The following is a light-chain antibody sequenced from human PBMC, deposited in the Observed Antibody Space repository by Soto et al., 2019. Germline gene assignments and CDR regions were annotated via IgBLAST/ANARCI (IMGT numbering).Light chain of an antibody. CDR1: NIGSKS. J-gene: IGLJ2*01. CDR3: QVWDSSSDHVV. CDR2: YDN. V-gene: IGLV3-21*04. Sequence: SYELTQPPSVSVAPGKTARITCGGNNIGSKSVHWYQQKPGQAPVLVIYYDNDRPSGIPERLSGSNTGNTATLTISRVEAGDEADYYCQVWDSSSDHVVFGGGTKLTVL.